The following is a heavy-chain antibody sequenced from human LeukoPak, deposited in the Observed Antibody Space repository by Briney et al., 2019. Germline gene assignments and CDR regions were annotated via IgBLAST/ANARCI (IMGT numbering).Heavy chain of an antibody. Sequence: GASVKISCKASGYTFRGNYIHWLRQAPGQGLEWMGWINPNSGGTNYAQKFQGRVTMTRDTSISTAYMELSRLRSDDTAVYYCARDTPMIEFDPWGQGTLVTVSS. CDR3: ARDTPMIEFDP. V-gene: IGHV1-2*02. CDR2: INPNSGGT. CDR1: GYTFRGNY. J-gene: IGHJ5*02. D-gene: IGHD3-16*01.